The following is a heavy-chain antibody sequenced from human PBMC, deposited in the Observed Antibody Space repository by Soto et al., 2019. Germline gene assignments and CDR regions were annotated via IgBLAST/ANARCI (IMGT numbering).Heavy chain of an antibody. D-gene: IGHD6-19*01. J-gene: IGHJ4*02. V-gene: IGHV3-48*02. CDR1: GFMFDSYA. CDR2: ISPGGDRT. Sequence: EVQLVESGGGLVQPGGSLRLSCVASGFMFDSYAMNWVRQAPGKGLEWVSYISPGGDRTYYAESLKGRITISRDNARNSLSPQMNILGDEDTAVYYCSKSGDSAGWGVDFWGQGTLGTGSS. CDR3: SKSGDSAGWGVDF.